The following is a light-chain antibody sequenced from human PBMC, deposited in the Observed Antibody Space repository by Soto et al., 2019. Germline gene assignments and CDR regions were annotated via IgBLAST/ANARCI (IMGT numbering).Light chain of an antibody. V-gene: IGKV3-15*01. Sequence: EIVMTQSPATLSVSPGESATLSCRASQSLSSNLAWYQQKPGQAPRLLIFGASTRATGVPARFRGSGSGTEFTLTIRCVRSEDFAVYYCQQYNQGPPVFTLGPGTKV. CDR3: QQYNQGPPVFT. CDR2: GAS. J-gene: IGKJ3*01. CDR1: QSLSSN.